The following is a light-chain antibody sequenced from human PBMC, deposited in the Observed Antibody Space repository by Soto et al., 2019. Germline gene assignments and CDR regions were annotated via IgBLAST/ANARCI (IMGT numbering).Light chain of an antibody. CDR3: QQYGSSGT. J-gene: IGKJ5*01. V-gene: IGKV3-20*01. CDR2: GAS. Sequence: EIVLTQSPGTLSLSPGERATLSCRASQSVSSSYLAWYQQKPGQAPRLLIYGASNRATGIPDRFSGSGSGTDFTLTISRLEPEDFAVYYCQQYGSSGTFGQGTDWR. CDR1: QSVSSSY.